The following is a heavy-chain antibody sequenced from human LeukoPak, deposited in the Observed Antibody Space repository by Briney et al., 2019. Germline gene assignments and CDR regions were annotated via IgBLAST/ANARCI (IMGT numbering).Heavy chain of an antibody. Sequence: GGSLRLSCAASGFTVSSNYMSWVRQAPGKGLEWVSVIYSGGSTYYADSVKGRFTISRDNSKNTLYLQMNSLRAEDTAVYYCARSVAGKAPHDYWGQGTLVTVSS. CDR2: IYSGGST. D-gene: IGHD6-19*01. J-gene: IGHJ4*02. CDR1: GFTVSSNY. CDR3: ARSVAGKAPHDY. V-gene: IGHV3-66*01.